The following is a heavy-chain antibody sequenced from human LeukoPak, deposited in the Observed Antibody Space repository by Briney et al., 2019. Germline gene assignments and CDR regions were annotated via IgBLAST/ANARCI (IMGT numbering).Heavy chain of an antibody. Sequence: GGSLRLSCAASGFTFSSYAMSWVRQAPGKGLEWVSAISGSGGSTYYADSVKGRFTISRDNSKNTVYLQMNTLRAEDTAEYYCAKLPTGSYPYYSDFWGQGTLVTVSS. CDR2: ISGSGGST. V-gene: IGHV3-23*01. J-gene: IGHJ4*02. D-gene: IGHD1-26*01. CDR1: GFTFSSYA. CDR3: AKLPTGSYPYYSDF.